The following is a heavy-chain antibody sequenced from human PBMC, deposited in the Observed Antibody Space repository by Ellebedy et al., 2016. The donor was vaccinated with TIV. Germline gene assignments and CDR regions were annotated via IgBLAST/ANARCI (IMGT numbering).Heavy chain of an antibody. CDR2: IYSSGTT. D-gene: IGHD6-13*01. V-gene: IGHV4-4*07. CDR3: ARGPQHLMPLDC. CDR1: GASVTSYY. J-gene: IGHJ4*02. Sequence: MPSETLSLTCTASGASVTSYYWSWIRQAAGEGLEWIGRIYSSGTTIYNPSLKSRVTMSVDTSRNQFSLKLNSVTAADTAVYYCARGPQHLMPLDCWGQGTLVTVSS.